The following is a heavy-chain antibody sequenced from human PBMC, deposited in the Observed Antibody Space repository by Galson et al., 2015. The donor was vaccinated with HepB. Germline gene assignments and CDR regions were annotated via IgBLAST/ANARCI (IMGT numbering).Heavy chain of an antibody. CDR1: GFTFSSYS. D-gene: IGHD2-2*01. CDR3: ARDGYGLFCSSTSCYGMDV. J-gene: IGHJ6*02. V-gene: IGHV3-48*01. CDR2: ISSSSSTI. Sequence: SLRLSCAASGFTFSSYSMNWVRQAPGKGLEWVSYISSSSSTIYYADSVKGRFTISRDNAKNSLYLQMNSLRAEDTAVYYCARDGYGLFCSSTSCYGMDVWGQGTTVTVSS.